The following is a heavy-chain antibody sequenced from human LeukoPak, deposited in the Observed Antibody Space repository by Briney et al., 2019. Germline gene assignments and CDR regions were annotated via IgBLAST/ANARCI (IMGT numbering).Heavy chain of an antibody. CDR3: ARRSRITLVRGDDALDI. V-gene: IGHV1-69*04. J-gene: IGHJ3*02. Sequence: SVKVSCKASGGTFSSYAISWVRQAAGQGLEWMGMIIPILGIANYAQKFQGRVTITADKSTSTAYMELSSLRSEDTAVYYCARRSRITLVRGDDALDIWGQGIMVTVSS. CDR1: GGTFSSYA. CDR2: IIPILGIA. D-gene: IGHD3-10*01.